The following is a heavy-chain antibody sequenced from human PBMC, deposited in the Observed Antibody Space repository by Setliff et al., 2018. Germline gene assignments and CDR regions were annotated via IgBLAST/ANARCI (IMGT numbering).Heavy chain of an antibody. CDR1: GDSLRNYY. CDR3: AREGFYCTNGVCYRPFDY. Sequence: PSETLSLTCSVSGDSLRNYYWTWIRQPPGKGLEWIGNMHAGGSTNYNPSLKSRVTISVDTSKNQFSLNLTSVTAADTAVYYCAREGFYCTNGVCYRPFDYWGQGTLVTVSS. V-gene: IGHV4-4*08. J-gene: IGHJ4*02. D-gene: IGHD2-8*01. CDR2: MHAGGST.